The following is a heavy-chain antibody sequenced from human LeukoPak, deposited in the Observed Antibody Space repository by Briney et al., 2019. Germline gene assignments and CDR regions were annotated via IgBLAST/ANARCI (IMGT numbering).Heavy chain of an antibody. J-gene: IGHJ4*02. Sequence: GGSLRLSCTVSGFIFGNYGMQWVRQAPGKGLEWVAFIRFDGSTKKYADSIKGRFTISRDNSKSTLYLHMNTLRPEDTAMYFCAKLFCGTDCSTRLGGLDSWGQGTLVTVSS. CDR3: AKLFCGTDCSTRLGGLDS. V-gene: IGHV3-30*02. D-gene: IGHD2-21*02. CDR2: IRFDGSTK. CDR1: GFIFGNYG.